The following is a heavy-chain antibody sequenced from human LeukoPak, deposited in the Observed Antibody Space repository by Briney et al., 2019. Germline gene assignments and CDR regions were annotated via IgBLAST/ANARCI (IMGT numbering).Heavy chain of an antibody. CDR3: AREGYDSTGYYPGH. D-gene: IGHD3-22*01. Sequence: QPGGSLRLSCAASGFTFSTYAMSWVRQAPGKGLEWVSVMSGSGGSTYYPNSVKGRFTISRDNSKNTLYLQMNSLRAEDTAVYYCAREGYDSTGYYPGHWGQGTLVTVSS. CDR1: GFTFSTYA. V-gene: IGHV3-23*01. J-gene: IGHJ4*02. CDR2: MSGSGGST.